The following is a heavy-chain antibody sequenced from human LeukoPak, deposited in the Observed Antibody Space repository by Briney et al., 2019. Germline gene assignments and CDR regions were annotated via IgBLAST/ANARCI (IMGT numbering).Heavy chain of an antibody. D-gene: IGHD1-26*01. CDR3: ARDRGVGAPDY. J-gene: IGHJ4*02. CDR2: INSDGSST. V-gene: IGHV3-74*01. CDR1: GFTFSSYW. Sequence: GGSLGLSCAASGFTFSSYWMHWVRQAPGKGLVWVSRINSDGSSTSYADSVKGRFTISRDNVKNTLYLQMNSLRAEDTAVYYCARDRGVGAPDYWGQGTLVTVSS.